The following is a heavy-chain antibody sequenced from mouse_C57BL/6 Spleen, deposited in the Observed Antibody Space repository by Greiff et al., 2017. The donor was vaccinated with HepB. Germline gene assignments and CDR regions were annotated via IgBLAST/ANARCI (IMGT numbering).Heavy chain of an antibody. J-gene: IGHJ3*01. V-gene: IGHV1-42*01. CDR1: GYSFTGYY. D-gene: IGHD1-1*01. CDR3: AREGYYYGSSYVRFAY. Sequence: VQLQQSGPELVKPGASVKISCKASGYSFTGYYMNWVKQSPEKSLEWIGEINPSTGGTTYNQKFKAKATLTVDKSSSTAYMQLKSLTSEDSAVYYCAREGYYYGSSYVRFAYWGQGTLVTVSA. CDR2: INPSTGGT.